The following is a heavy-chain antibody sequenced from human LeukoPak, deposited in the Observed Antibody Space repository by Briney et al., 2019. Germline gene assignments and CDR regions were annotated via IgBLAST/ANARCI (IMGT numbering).Heavy chain of an antibody. J-gene: IGHJ3*02. CDR3: SVALSGTRNALDI. Sequence: GRSLRLSCAASGFTFSSHWMHWVRQVPGKGLVWVSRINNDGRTTNYADSVKGRFTISRDIAKNTLYLQMNSLGAGDTAVYYCSVALSGTRNALDIWGQGTMVTVSS. CDR1: GFTFSSHW. V-gene: IGHV3-74*01. D-gene: IGHD1-20*01. CDR2: INNDGRTT.